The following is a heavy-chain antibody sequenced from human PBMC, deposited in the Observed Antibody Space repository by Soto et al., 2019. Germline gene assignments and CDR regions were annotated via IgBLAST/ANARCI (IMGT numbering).Heavy chain of an antibody. Sequence: QVQLVQSGAEVKKPGASVKVSCKVSGYTLTELSMHWVRQAPGKGLEWMGGFDPEDGETIYAQKFQGRGTMTEDTSTDTAYMELSSLRSEDTAVYYCAGYCSGGSCYTLPPYDLDYRGQGTLVTVSS. J-gene: IGHJ4*02. CDR2: FDPEDGET. D-gene: IGHD2-15*01. CDR3: AGYCSGGSCYTLPPYDLDY. CDR1: GYTLTELS. V-gene: IGHV1-24*01.